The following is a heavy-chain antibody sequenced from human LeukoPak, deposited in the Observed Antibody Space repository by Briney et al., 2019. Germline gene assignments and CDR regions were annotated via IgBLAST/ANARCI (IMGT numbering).Heavy chain of an antibody. V-gene: IGHV1-18*01. CDR3: ARGDIDSSGYYLNWFDP. CDR2: ISAHNSHI. Sequence: ASVKVSCKASGYSFLSYGITWVRRAPGQGLERMGWISAHNSHIKYEKNFQSRVTITTDTSTSTAYMELRSLRSDDTAVYYCARGDIDSSGYYLNWFDPWGQGTLVTVSS. D-gene: IGHD3-22*01. J-gene: IGHJ5*02. CDR1: GYSFLSYG.